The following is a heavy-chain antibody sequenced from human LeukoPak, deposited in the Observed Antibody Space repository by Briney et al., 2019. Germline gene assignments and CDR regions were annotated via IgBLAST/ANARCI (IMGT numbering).Heavy chain of an antibody. J-gene: IGHJ4*02. D-gene: IGHD3-10*01. CDR1: GYSISSGYY. V-gene: IGHV4-38-2*02. Sequence: TSETLSLTCDVSGYSISSGYYWGWIRQPPGKGLEWIGIIYHTGSTYYNPSLKSRVTISVDKSNNQFSLKLTSVTAADTAVYYCARDRVIRGVILDYWGQGTLVTVSS. CDR2: IYHTGST. CDR3: ARDRVIRGVILDY.